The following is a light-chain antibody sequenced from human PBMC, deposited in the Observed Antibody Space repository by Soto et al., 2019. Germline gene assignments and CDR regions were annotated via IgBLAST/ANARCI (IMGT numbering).Light chain of an antibody. CDR2: DVN. CDR1: SSDVGGYDY. V-gene: IGLV2-14*01. J-gene: IGLJ1*01. CDR3: SSYTSSGTHV. Sequence: QSALPQPASVSGSPGQSITISCTGTSSDVGGYDYVSWYQQHPGKAPKVMIYDVNNRPSGVSNRFSGSKSGTTASLSISGLQAEDEADYYCSSYTSSGTHVFGTGTKLTVL.